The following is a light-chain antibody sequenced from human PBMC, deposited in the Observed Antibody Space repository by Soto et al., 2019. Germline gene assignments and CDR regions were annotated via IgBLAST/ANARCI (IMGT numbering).Light chain of an antibody. CDR1: QSLSSW. J-gene: IGKJ1*01. CDR3: QQSYSTPWT. V-gene: IGKV1-39*01. Sequence: DIQMTQSPSTLSASVGDRVTITCRASQSLSSWLAWYQQKPGIAPKLLIYTASTLQSGVPSRFSGSGSGTDFTLTISSLQPEDFATYYCQQSYSTPWTFGQGTKVDIK. CDR2: TAS.